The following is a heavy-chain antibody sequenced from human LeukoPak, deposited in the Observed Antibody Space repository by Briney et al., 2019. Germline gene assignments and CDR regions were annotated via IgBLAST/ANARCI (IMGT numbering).Heavy chain of an antibody. D-gene: IGHD6-13*01. CDR2: INHSGST. V-gene: IGHV4-34*01. Sequence: GSLRLSCAASGFTFSSYAMSWVRQPPGKGLEWIGEINHSGSTNYNPSLKSRVTISVDTSKNQFSLKLSSVTAADTAVYYCAGGMGSSWAGETYFDYWGQGTLVTVSS. CDR1: GFTFSSYA. J-gene: IGHJ4*02. CDR3: AGGMGSSWAGETYFDY.